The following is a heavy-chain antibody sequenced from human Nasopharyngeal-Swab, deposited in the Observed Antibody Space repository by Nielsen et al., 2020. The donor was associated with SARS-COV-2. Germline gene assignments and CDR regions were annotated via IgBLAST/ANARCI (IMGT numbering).Heavy chain of an antibody. CDR2: IYYSEST. Sequence: SETLSLTCTVSGGSISSSSYYWGWIRQPPGKGLEWIGSIYYSESTYYNPSLKSRVTISVDTSKNQFSLKLSSVTAADTAVYYCARTSIQLWFAVYYFDYWGQGTLVTVSS. CDR3: ARTSIQLWFAVYYFDY. CDR1: GGSISSSSYY. D-gene: IGHD5-18*01. J-gene: IGHJ4*02. V-gene: IGHV4-39*07.